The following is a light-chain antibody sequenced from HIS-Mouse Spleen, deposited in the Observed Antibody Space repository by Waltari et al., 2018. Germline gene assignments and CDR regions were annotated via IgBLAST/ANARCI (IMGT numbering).Light chain of an antibody. V-gene: IGLV3-10*01. CDR2: EDS. Sequence: SYELTQPPSVSVSPGQTARITCPGDAWTKKYAYWYQQKSGQAPVLVIYEDSKRPTGIPERFSGSSSGTMATLTISGAQVEDEADYYCYSTDSSGNHRVFGRGTKLTVL. CDR3: YSTDSSGNHRV. J-gene: IGLJ2*01. CDR1: AWTKKY.